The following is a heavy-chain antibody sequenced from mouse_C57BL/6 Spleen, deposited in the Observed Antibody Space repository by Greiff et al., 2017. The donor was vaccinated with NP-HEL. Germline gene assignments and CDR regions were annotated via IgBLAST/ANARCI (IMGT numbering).Heavy chain of an antibody. CDR2: IYPGDGDT. J-gene: IGHJ4*01. CDR1: GYAFSSSW. D-gene: IGHD5-2*01. CDR3: ARWGNTRGYAMDY. V-gene: IGHV1-82*01. Sequence: QVQLQQSGPELVKPGASVKISCKASGYAFSSSWMNWVKQRPGKGLEWIGRIYPGDGDTNYNGKFKGKATLTADKSSSTAYMQLSSLTSEDSAVYFCARWGNTRGYAMDYWGQGTSVTVSS.